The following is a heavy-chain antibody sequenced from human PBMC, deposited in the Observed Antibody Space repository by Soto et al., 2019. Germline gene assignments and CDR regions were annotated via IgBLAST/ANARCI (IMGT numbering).Heavy chain of an antibody. Sequence: GGSLRLSCAASGFTFSSYAMSWVRQAPGKGLEWVSAISGSGGSTYYADSVKGRFTISRDNSKNTLYLQMNSLRAEDTAVYYCAKDLGGYDILTGYPTNWFDPWGQGTLVTVSS. CDR3: AKDLGGYDILTGYPTNWFDP. CDR2: ISGSGGST. D-gene: IGHD3-9*01. CDR1: GFTFSSYA. V-gene: IGHV3-23*01. J-gene: IGHJ5*02.